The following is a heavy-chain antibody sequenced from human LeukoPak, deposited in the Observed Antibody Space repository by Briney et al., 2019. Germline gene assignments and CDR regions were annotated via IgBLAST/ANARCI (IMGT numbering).Heavy chain of an antibody. V-gene: IGHV4-59*08. CDR2: VYYTGST. D-gene: IGHD6-6*01. CDR1: GGSISNYY. Sequence: SETLSLTCPVSGGSISNYYYWTWIRQPPGKGLEWIGYVYYTGSTNFNPSLKSRVTISVDTSKNQCSLKLTSVTAADTAVYYCARRSSSSSFWYFDLWGRGGLVTVSS. J-gene: IGHJ2*01. CDR3: ARRSSSSSFWYFDL.